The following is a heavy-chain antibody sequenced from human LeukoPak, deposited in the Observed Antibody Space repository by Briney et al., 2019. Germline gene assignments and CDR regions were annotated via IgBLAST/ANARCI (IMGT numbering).Heavy chain of an antibody. CDR2: IGSISGAI. CDR3: ASRKGAAFDI. CDR1: GITFSSYS. V-gene: IGHV3-48*04. Sequence: PGGSLRLSCAASGITFSSYSMNWVRQAPGKGLEWVSYIGSISGAIYYADSVKGRFTISRDNAKNSLYLQMNSLRAEDTAVYYCASRKGAAFDIWGQGTMVTVSS. J-gene: IGHJ3*02.